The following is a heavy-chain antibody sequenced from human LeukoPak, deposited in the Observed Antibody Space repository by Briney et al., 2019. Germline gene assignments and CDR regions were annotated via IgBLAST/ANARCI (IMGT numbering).Heavy chain of an antibody. CDR3: VRAGIGAGGTGY. CDR2: IKQDGSEE. CDR1: KFAFSNYW. J-gene: IGHJ4*02. V-gene: IGHV3-7*01. Sequence: PGGSLRLSCAASKFAFSNYWMSWVRQAPGKGLEWVANIKQDGSEENYLDSVKGRFTISRDNAKNSLYLQMNSLRAEDTAVYYCVRAGIGAGGTGYWGQGTLVTVSS. D-gene: IGHD6-13*01.